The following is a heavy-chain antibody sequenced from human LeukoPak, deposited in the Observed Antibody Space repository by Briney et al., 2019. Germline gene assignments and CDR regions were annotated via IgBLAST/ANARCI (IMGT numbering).Heavy chain of an antibody. D-gene: IGHD3-22*01. J-gene: IGHJ3*02. CDR3: ARDNSSPIYDSSGPDAFDI. CDR2: IYSGGST. V-gene: IGHV3-53*01. Sequence: GGSLRLSCAASGFTVSSNYMSWVRQAPGKGLEWVSVIYSGGSTYYADSVKGRFTISRDNSKNTLYLQMNSLRAEGTAVYYCARDNSSPIYDSSGPDAFDIWGQGTMVTVSS. CDR1: GFTVSSNY.